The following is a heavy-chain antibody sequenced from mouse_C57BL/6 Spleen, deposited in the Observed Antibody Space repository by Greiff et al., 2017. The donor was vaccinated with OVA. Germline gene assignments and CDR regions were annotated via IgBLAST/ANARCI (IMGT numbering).Heavy chain of an antibody. CDR3: ARVITTVGADY. Sequence: VQLQQPGAELVKPGASVKKSCKASGYTFTSYWITWVKQRPGQGLEWIGDIYPGSGSTNYNEKFKSKATLTVDTSSSTADLQLSSLTSEDSAVYYCARVITTVGADYWGQGTTLTVSS. D-gene: IGHD1-1*01. CDR1: GYTFTSYW. J-gene: IGHJ2*01. CDR2: IYPGSGST. V-gene: IGHV1-55*01.